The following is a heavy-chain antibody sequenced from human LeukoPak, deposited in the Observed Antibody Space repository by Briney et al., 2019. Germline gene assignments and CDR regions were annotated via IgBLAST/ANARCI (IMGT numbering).Heavy chain of an antibody. J-gene: IGHJ4*02. CDR1: GFTFSDYW. CDR2: IQQDGSEK. Sequence: GGSLRLSCAASGFTFSDYWMSWVRQAPGKGLEWVANIQQDGSEKYYVDSVKGRFTISRDNAKKSLFLQVSSLRGEDTAVYYCAKDRGFSYGIDFWGQGTLVTVSS. D-gene: IGHD5-18*01. CDR3: AKDRGFSYGIDF. V-gene: IGHV3-7*04.